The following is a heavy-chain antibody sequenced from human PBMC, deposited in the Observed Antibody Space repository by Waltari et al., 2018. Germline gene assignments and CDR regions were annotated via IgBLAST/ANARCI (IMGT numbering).Heavy chain of an antibody. J-gene: IGHJ6*02. V-gene: IGHV4-59*01. CDR1: GGSISSYY. CDR2: IDYNGNT. Sequence: QVQLQESGPGLVKPSETLSLTCTVSGGSISSYYWSWIRPPPGKGLEWIGYIDYNGNTNSNPSRKSRVTISVDTSKNQFSRKLSSVTTADTAVYYRARMRPSYCYYCYGMDVWGQGTTVTVSS. CDR3: ARMRPSYCYYCYGMDV.